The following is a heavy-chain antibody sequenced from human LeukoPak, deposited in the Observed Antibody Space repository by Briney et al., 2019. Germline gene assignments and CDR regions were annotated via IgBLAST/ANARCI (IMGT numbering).Heavy chain of an antibody. CDR1: GGSTSSYY. Sequence: PSETLSLTCTVSGGSTSSYYWSWIRQPPGKGLEWIGYISYSGSTNYNPSLKSRVTISVDTSKNQFSLRLRSVTAADTAVYYCARFIPSSGIDPWGQGTLVTVSS. J-gene: IGHJ5*02. CDR3: ARFIPSSGIDP. CDR2: ISYSGST. D-gene: IGHD3-10*02. V-gene: IGHV4-59*01.